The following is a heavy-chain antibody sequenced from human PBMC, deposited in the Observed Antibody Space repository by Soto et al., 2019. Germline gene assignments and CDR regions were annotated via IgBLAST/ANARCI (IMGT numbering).Heavy chain of an antibody. CDR3: ARRGNGSYYVY. CDR1: GFTFSSYA. D-gene: IGHD1-26*01. CDR2: ISGSGGST. V-gene: IGHV3-23*01. Sequence: EVQLLESGGGLVQPGGSLRLSCAASGFTFSSYAMRWVRQAPGKGLEWVSAISGSGGSTYYADSVKGRFTISRDNSKYTPYLQMNSLRGEDTVVYYCARRGNGSYYVYGGEGTLVTVSS. J-gene: IGHJ4*02.